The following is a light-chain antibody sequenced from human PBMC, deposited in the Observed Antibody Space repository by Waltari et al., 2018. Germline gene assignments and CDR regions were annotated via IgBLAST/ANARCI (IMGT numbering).Light chain of an antibody. J-gene: IGLJ2*01. V-gene: IGLV2-11*01. CDR2: DVD. CDR1: SSDVGAYHF. Sequence: QSALTQPRSVSGSPGQSVTFPCTGTSSDVGAYHFVSWSPPNPGKAPKLMVYDVDKRPSGVPDRFSGSKSGNTASLTISGLQAEDEADYYCCSYAGSYGGSYSVVFGGGTKVTVL. CDR3: CSYAGSYGGSYSVV.